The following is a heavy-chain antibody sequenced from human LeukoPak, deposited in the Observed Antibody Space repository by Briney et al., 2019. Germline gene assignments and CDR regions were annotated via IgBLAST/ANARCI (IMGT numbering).Heavy chain of an antibody. D-gene: IGHD3-22*01. Sequence: PSETLSLTCTVSGGSISSYDWSWIRQPPGKGLEWIGSIYYSGSTYYNPSLKSRVTISVDTSKNQFSLKLSSVTAADTAVYYCAGFLYYYDSSGYLPWGQGTLVTVSS. V-gene: IGHV4-59*05. CDR1: GGSISSYD. CDR2: IYYSGST. J-gene: IGHJ5*02. CDR3: AGFLYYYDSSGYLP.